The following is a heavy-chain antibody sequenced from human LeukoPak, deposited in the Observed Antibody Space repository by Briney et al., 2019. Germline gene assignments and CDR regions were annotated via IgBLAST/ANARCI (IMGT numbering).Heavy chain of an antibody. CDR3: AKNGRITMVRGVIPYYFDY. CDR1: GFSFNNYA. V-gene: IGHV3-23*01. CDR2: INSGGDAT. Sequence: PGGSLRLSCAASGFSFNNYAMSWVRQAPGKGLEWVSAINSGGDATKYADSVKGRFTISRDNSKNTLYLQMNSLRAEDTAVYYCAKNGRITMVRGVIPYYFDYWGQGTLVTVSS. J-gene: IGHJ4*02. D-gene: IGHD3-10*01.